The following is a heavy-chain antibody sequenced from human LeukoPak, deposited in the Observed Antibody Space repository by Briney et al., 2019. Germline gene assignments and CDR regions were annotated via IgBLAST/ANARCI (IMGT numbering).Heavy chain of an antibody. CDR2: IYPGDSDT. CDR1: GYSFTSYW. Sequence: KTGESLKISCKGSGYSFTSYWIGWVRQTPGKGLEWMGIIYPGDSDTRYSPSFQGQVTISADKFISTAYLQWSSLKASDTAMYYCVRDGYNRFNYYFDYWGQGTQVTVSS. J-gene: IGHJ4*02. D-gene: IGHD5-24*01. CDR3: VRDGYNRFNYYFDY. V-gene: IGHV5-51*01.